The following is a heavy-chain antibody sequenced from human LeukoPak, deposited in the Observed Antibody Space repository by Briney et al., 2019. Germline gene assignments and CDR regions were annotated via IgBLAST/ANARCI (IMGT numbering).Heavy chain of an antibody. D-gene: IGHD3-10*01. J-gene: IGHJ4*02. V-gene: IGHV3-21*01. Sequence: GGSLRLSCAASGFTFSSYSMNWVRQAPGKGLEWVSSISSSSSYIYYADSVKGRFTISRDNAKNSLYLQMNSLRAEDTAVYYCASDIGITMVRGVIGYSDYWGQGPLVTVSS. CDR1: GFTFSSYS. CDR3: ASDIGITMVRGVIGYSDY. CDR2: ISSSSSYI.